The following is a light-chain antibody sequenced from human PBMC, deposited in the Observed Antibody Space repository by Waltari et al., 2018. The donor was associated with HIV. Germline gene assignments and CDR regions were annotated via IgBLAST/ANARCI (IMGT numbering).Light chain of an antibody. CDR1: SSDVGGYTF. CDR2: EVS. CDR3: SSYTTRSTPDPNWV. Sequence: QSALTQPASVSGSPGQSITISCTGTSSDVGGYTFVSWYHPHPGKAPKLMIFEVSNRPSGVSNRFSGSKSVNTASLTISGLQAEDEADYYCSSYTTRSTPDPNWVFGGGTKLTVL. J-gene: IGLJ3*02. V-gene: IGLV2-14*01.